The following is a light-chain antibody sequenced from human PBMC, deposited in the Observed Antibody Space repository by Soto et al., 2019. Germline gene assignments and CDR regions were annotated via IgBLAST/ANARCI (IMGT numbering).Light chain of an antibody. Sequence: QSALTQPASVSGSPGQSITISCTGTSSDVGGYDYVSWYQQHPGKVPKLMIYDVSSRPSGVSNRFSGSKSGNTASLTISGLQAADEADYYCSSYASSSTLVFGGGTKLTVL. CDR3: SSYASSSTLV. J-gene: IGLJ2*01. CDR2: DVS. CDR1: SSDVGGYDY. V-gene: IGLV2-14*01.